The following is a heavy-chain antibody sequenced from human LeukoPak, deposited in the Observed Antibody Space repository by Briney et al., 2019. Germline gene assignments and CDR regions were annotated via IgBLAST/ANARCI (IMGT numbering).Heavy chain of an antibody. CDR1: GGSVSGYY. CDR3: ARDPQVAGYFDY. J-gene: IGHJ4*02. Sequence: SETLSLTCTVSGGSVSGYYWNWIRQPAGEGLEWIGRIYSSGSTSYNPSLKSRVTMSVDTSKNQFSLKLFSVTAADTAVYYCARDPQVAGYFDYWGQGTLVTVSS. V-gene: IGHV4-4*07. D-gene: IGHD6-19*01. CDR2: IYSSGST.